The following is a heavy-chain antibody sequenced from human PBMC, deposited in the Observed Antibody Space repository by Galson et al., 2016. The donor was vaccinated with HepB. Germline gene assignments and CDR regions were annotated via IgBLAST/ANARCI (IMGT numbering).Heavy chain of an antibody. CDR1: GFTFSPYS. J-gene: IGHJ2*01. D-gene: IGHD3-10*02. Sequence: SLRLSCAASGFTFSPYSMNWVRQAPGKGLEWVSYISSGSATTYYADSVKGRFTISRDNAKNSLYLQMNSLRDEDTAVYYCARDISNVRGLSWYFDLWGRGTLVTVSS. CDR3: ARDISNVRGLSWYFDL. V-gene: IGHV3-48*02. CDR2: ISSGSATT.